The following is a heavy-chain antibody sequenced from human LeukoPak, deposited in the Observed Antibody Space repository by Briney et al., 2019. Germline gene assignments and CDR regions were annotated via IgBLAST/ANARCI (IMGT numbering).Heavy chain of an antibody. D-gene: IGHD2-2*01. CDR3: ARGGFLGYCSSTSCSYFDY. Sequence: GASVKVSCKASGYSFTGYYIHWVRQAPGQGLEWMGWINPNSGGTNYAQKFQGRVTMTRDTSISTAYMELSRLRSDDTAVYYCARGGFLGYCSSTSCSYFDYWGQGTLVTVSS. J-gene: IGHJ4*02. V-gene: IGHV1-2*02. CDR1: GYSFTGYY. CDR2: INPNSGGT.